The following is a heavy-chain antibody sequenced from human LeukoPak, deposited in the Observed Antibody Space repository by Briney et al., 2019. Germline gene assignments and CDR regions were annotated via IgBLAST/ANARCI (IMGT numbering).Heavy chain of an antibody. CDR3: ATCNPFRERRNALDI. D-gene: IGHD5-24*01. Sequence: SETLSLPCAYGGSIIGYYWNWIRQPPGKGLGWIGEINQSGTTKYNPFLRGRVTISLDPSKNQFSLTLRSVSAADTAVYYCATCNPFRERRNALDIWGQGTVVTVSS. V-gene: IGHV4-34*01. J-gene: IGHJ3*02. CDR1: GGSIIGYY. CDR2: INQSGTT.